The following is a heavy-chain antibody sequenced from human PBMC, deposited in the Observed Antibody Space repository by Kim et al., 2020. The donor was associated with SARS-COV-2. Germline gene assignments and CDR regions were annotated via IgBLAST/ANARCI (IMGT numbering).Heavy chain of an antibody. V-gene: IGHV4-34*01. Sequence: GTIYNPSLKGRITMSLDTSTNDYFLKLTSVTAADTAIYYCARGRLNFDFWGQGSQVTVSS. CDR2: GT. J-gene: IGHJ4*02. CDR3: ARGRLNFDF.